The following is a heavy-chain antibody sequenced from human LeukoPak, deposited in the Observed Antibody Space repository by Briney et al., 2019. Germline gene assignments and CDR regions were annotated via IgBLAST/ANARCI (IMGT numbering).Heavy chain of an antibody. D-gene: IGHD3-3*01. CDR1: GFPFDDYA. Sequence: GGSLRLSCAASGFPFDDYAMHGVRQAPGKGLEWVSGISWNSGSIGYADSVKRRFPISRDNAKNSLYLQMNSLRAEDTALYYCALRRLGSFDYWGQGTLVTVSS. CDR3: ALRRLGSFDY. CDR2: ISWNSGSI. V-gene: IGHV3-9*01. J-gene: IGHJ4*02.